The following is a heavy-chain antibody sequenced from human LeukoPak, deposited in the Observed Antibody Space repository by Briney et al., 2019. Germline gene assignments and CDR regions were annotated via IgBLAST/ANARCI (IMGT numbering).Heavy chain of an antibody. V-gene: IGHV1-8*02. D-gene: IGHD1-1*01. CDR2: MNPNSGNT. J-gene: IGHJ4*02. CDR3: ARGYSPSLRTTGNDF. CDR1: GYTFNSYG. Sequence: AASVKVSCTASGYTFNSYGISWVRQATGQGLEWMGWMNPNSGNTGYAQKFQGRVSMTGDTSINTAYMELHSLRSEDTAVYYCARGYSPSLRTTGNDFWGQGTLVTVSS.